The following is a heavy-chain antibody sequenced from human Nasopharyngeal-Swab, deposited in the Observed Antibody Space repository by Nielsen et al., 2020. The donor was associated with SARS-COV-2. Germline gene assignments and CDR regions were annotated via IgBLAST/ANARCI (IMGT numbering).Heavy chain of an antibody. CDR3: ARSVDYGDYFDY. V-gene: IGHV1-18*01. D-gene: IGHD4-17*01. Sequence: ASVKVSCKASGYTFTSYGISWVRQAPRQGLEWMGWISAYNGNTNYAQKLQGRVTMTTDTSTSTAYMELRSLRSDDTAVYYCARSVDYGDYFDYWGQGTLVTVSS. CDR1: GYTFTSYG. J-gene: IGHJ4*02. CDR2: ISAYNGNT.